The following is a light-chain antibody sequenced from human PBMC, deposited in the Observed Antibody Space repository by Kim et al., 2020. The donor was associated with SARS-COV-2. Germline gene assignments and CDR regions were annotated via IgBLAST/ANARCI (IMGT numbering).Light chain of an antibody. CDR3: AAWDDSPDGYVV. CDR2: TNN. J-gene: IGLJ2*01. Sequence: VSIPCSGSTSNIETNTVNWYQQLPGAAPKRLSHTNNQRPSGVPDRCSGSRFGTSASRTISGLQSEDEADYFCAAWDDSPDGYVVFGGGTQLTVL. V-gene: IGLV1-44*01. CDR1: TSNIETNT.